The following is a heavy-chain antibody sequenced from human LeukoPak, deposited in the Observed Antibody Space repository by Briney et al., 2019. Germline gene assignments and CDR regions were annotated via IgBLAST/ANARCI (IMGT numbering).Heavy chain of an antibody. CDR1: GGSITGYY. CDR3: ARGARDSSTYYLGHFDY. Sequence: SETLSLTCTVSGGSITGYYWSWIRQPPGKGLEWIGYVYYSGSTNYNPSLKSRVTFSVDTSKNQFSLKMTSLTAADTAVYYCARGARDSSTYYLGHFDYWGQGTLVTVSS. D-gene: IGHD3-22*01. V-gene: IGHV4-59*01. J-gene: IGHJ4*02. CDR2: VYYSGST.